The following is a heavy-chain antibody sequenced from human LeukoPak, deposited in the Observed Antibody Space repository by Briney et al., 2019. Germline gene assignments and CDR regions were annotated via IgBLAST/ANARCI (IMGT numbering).Heavy chain of an antibody. CDR2: INHSGST. J-gene: IGHJ5*02. CDR1: GGSFSGYY. Sequence: SETLSLTCAVYGGSFSGYYWSWIRQPPGKGLEWIGEINHSGSTNYNPSLKSRVTISVDTSKNQFSLKLSSVTAADTAVYYCTRALCINGVCEWFDPWGQGTLVAVSS. V-gene: IGHV4-34*01. CDR3: TRALCINGVCEWFDP. D-gene: IGHD2-8*01.